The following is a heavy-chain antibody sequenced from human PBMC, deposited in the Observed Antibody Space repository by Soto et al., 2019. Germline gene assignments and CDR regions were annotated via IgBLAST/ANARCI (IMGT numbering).Heavy chain of an antibody. CDR1: EFTFSDYY. CDR2: ISSSGNTI. D-gene: IGHD5-12*01. CDR3: ARRYSGGRAFDI. J-gene: IGHJ3*02. Sequence: QVQLVESGGGLVRAGESLRLSCAASEFTFSDYYMSWIRQAPGKGLEWVSYISSSGNTIYYADSVKGRFTISRDNAKNSLYLQINSLRAEDTAVYYCARRYSGGRAFDICGQGTMVTVSS. V-gene: IGHV3-11*01.